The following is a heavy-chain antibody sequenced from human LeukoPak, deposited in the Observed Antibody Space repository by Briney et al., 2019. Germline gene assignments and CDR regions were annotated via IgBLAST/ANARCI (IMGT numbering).Heavy chain of an antibody. CDR2: IYHSGST. CDR3: ARVGDGSIVVVPAAQYYFDY. D-gene: IGHD2-2*01. V-gene: IGHV4-4*02. J-gene: IGHJ4*02. CDR1: GGSISSSNW. Sequence: SETLSLTCAVSGGSISSSNWWSGVRQPPGKGLEWIGEIYHSGSTNYNPSLKSRVTISVDKSKNQFSLKLSSVTAADTAVYYCARVGDGSIVVVPAAQYYFDYWGQGTLVTVSS.